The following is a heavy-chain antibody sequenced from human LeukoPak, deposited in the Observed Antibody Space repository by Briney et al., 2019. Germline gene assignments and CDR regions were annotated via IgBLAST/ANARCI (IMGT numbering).Heavy chain of an antibody. Sequence: GASVKVSCKASGYTFTSYGISWVRQAPGQGLEWMGWISAYNGNTNYARKLQGRVTMTTDTSTSTAYMELRSLRSDDTAVYYCARDSNYYDSSGYYWNFDYWGQGTLVTVSS. CDR3: ARDSNYYDSSGYYWNFDY. D-gene: IGHD3-22*01. V-gene: IGHV1-18*01. CDR1: GYTFTSYG. J-gene: IGHJ4*02. CDR2: ISAYNGNT.